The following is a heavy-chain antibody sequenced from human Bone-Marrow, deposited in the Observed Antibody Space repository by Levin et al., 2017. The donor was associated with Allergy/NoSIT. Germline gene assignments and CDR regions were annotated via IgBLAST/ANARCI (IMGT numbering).Heavy chain of an antibody. V-gene: IGHV3-30*04. CDR1: GFSFSPYA. CDR3: ARDFGSSGRFYPLDV. CDR2: TSYDGSTR. J-gene: IGHJ6*02. Sequence: PGGSLRLSCVASGFSFSPYAFHWVRQAPGKGLEWVAVTSYDGSTREYADSVKGRFTISRDNSRNTVFLQMNGLSSGDTAVYYCARDFGSSGRFYPLDVWGQGTTVTVSS. D-gene: IGHD6-19*01.